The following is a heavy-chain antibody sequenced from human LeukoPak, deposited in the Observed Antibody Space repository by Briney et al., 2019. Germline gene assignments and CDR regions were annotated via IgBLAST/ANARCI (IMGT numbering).Heavy chain of an antibody. J-gene: IGHJ5*02. V-gene: IGHV4-30-4*01. D-gene: IGHD3-10*01. CDR1: GASISSGDYH. CDR2: FNDGGST. Sequence: SETLSLTCTVSGASISSGDYHWNWMPHPPGKGRVGLGYFNDGGSTSYTPSLKSRVSISRDMSKNQLSLMLSSVTAADTAVYYCARGFGAGNYCYGWFDPWGQGTLVSVSS. CDR3: ARGFGAGNYCYGWFDP.